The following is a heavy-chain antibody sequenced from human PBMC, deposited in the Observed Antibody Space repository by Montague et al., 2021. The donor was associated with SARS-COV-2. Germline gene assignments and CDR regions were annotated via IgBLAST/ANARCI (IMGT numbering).Heavy chain of an antibody. CDR2: INHRGST. Sequence: SETLSLTCAVYDGSFSDYSWTWIRQPPGKGLEWIGEINHRGSTNYNPSLKSRVTISVDTSKNQFFLKMTSVTAADTAVYYCARGRQHINMVVVVVTGREYYFDFWGQGTLVAVSS. D-gene: IGHD3-22*01. CDR1: DGSFSDYS. CDR3: ARGRQHINMVVVVVTGREYYFDF. J-gene: IGHJ4*02. V-gene: IGHV4-34*01.